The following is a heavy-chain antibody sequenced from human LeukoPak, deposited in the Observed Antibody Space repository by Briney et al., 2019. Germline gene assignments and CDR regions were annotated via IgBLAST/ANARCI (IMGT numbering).Heavy chain of an antibody. Sequence: SETLSLTCTVSGGSISSYYWSWIRQPPGKGLEWIGYIYYSGGTNYNPSLKSRVTISVDTSKNQFSLKLSSVTAADTAVYYCARLWFGELSTNWFDPWGQGTLVTVSS. V-gene: IGHV4-59*08. CDR3: ARLWFGELSTNWFDP. J-gene: IGHJ5*02. D-gene: IGHD3-10*01. CDR1: GGSISSYY. CDR2: IYYSGGT.